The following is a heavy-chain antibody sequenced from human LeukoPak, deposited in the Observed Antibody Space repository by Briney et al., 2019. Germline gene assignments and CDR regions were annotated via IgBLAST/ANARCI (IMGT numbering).Heavy chain of an antibody. CDR1: GYTFTRYY. V-gene: IGHV1-46*01. J-gene: IGHJ6*03. Sequence: ASVKVSCKASGYTFTRYYIHWVRQAPGQGLEWMGLINPSGGSTNYAQKFQGRVTMTRDTSTSTVYMELSSLRSEDTAVYYCARGPSITMVRGGQWYYYMDVWGKGTTVTISS. CDR2: INPSGGST. CDR3: ARGPSITMVRGGQWYYYMDV. D-gene: IGHD3-10*01.